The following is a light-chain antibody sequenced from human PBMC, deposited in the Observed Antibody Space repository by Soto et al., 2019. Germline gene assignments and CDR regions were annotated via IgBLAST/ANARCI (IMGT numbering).Light chain of an antibody. CDR1: QSISNF. Sequence: EIVLTQSPATLSLSPGERATLSCRASQSISNFLAWYQQKPGQAPRLLIYDASKRATDIPDRFIGSGSGTDFTLTISSLEPEDFAVYYCHQRSNWPPEVTFGQGTKVDIK. V-gene: IGKV3-11*01. CDR3: HQRSNWPPEVT. J-gene: IGKJ1*01. CDR2: DAS.